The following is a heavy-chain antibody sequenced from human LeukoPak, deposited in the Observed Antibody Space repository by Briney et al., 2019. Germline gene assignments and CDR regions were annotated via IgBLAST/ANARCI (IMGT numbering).Heavy chain of an antibody. V-gene: IGHV3-23*01. CDR3: ARVAGWHWFDP. CDR2: IRPSGDNT. D-gene: IGHD6-19*01. CDR1: GFTFSTYD. Sequence: GGSLRLSCAASGFTFSTYDMAWVRQAPGRGLEWVSSIRPSGDNTYYGDSVKGRFTVSRDNSKNTVYLEMNNMRVDDTAVYYCARVAGWHWFDPWGQGTLVTVSS. J-gene: IGHJ5*02.